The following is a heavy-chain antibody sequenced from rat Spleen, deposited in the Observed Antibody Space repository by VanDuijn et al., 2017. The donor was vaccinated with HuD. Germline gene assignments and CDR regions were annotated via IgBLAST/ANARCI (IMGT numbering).Heavy chain of an antibody. D-gene: IGHD1-7*01. Sequence: EVQLVESGGGLVQPGRSLKLSCVASGFTFNNFWMSWIRQAPGKGLEWVASISYEGSSTYYGDSVKGRFTISRDNAKSTLYLQMNSLRSEDTATYYCTRILWSYVMDAWGQGASVTVSS. CDR1: GFTFNNFW. CDR2: ISYEGSST. J-gene: IGHJ4*01. CDR3: TRILWSYVMDA. V-gene: IGHV5-31*01.